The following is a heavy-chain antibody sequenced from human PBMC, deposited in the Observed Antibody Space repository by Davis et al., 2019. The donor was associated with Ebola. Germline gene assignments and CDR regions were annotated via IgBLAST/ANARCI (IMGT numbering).Heavy chain of an antibody. V-gene: IGHV4-59*11. CDR1: NGSISSLY. D-gene: IGHD3-22*01. CDR3: VRFGYGAY. J-gene: IGHJ4*02. Sequence: PSETLSLTCTVSNGSISSLYWNWIRQPPGKGLEWIGIIYDSGRTNYTPSLKSRVTISADTSKNQFSLKLRSVTAADTAVYYCVRFGYGAYWGRGTLVTVSS. CDR2: IYDSGRT.